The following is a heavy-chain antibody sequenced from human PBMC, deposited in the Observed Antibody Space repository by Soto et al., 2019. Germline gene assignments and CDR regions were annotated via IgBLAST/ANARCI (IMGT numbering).Heavy chain of an antibody. Sequence: QVQLVQSGAEVKKPGASVTVSCKASGYTFTSYGISWVRQAPGQGPEWMGWISAYNGNKKYAQKLQGRVTMTTDTSTSTGYIELRSLRSDDTAMYYCARDPEIFDYRGQGTLVTVSS. CDR2: ISAYNGNK. V-gene: IGHV1-18*01. J-gene: IGHJ4*02. CDR3: ARDPEIFDY. CDR1: GYTFTSYG.